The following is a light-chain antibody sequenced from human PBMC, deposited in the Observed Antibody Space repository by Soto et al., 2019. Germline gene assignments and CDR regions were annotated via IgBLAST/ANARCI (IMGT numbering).Light chain of an antibody. CDR3: QQSYSTPPSLT. J-gene: IGKJ4*01. CDR1: QSISSY. CDR2: AAS. Sequence: DIQMTQSPSSLSASVGDRVTITSRASQSISSYLNWYQQKPGKAPKLLIYAASSLQSGVPSRFSGSGSGTDFTLTISSLQPEDFATYYCQQSYSTPPSLTFGGGTKVEIK. V-gene: IGKV1-39*01.